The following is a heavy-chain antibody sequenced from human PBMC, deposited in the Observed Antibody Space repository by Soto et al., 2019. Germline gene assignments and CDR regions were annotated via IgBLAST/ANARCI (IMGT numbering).Heavy chain of an antibody. D-gene: IGHD6-13*01. CDR3: ARPDSSSWAAPFGS. CDR2: SSYTGNT. J-gene: IGHJ4*02. Sequence: ASETLSLTCTVSGGSFSPNYWSWIRQPPGKGLQWIGSSSYTGNTSFNPSLRSRVTISFDTSKNQFSLRLTSVTASDTAVYYCARPDSSSWAAPFGSWGQGTLVTVSS. CDR1: GGSFSPNY. V-gene: IGHV4-59*08.